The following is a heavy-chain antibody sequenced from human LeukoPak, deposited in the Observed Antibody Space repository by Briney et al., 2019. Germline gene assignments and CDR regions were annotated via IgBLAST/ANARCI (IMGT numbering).Heavy chain of an antibody. CDR3: ARVGMQGGDYFDY. D-gene: IGHD7-27*01. CDR2: IYYSGNT. CDR1: GGSIITTNYY. V-gene: IGHV4-39*07. Sequence: SETLSLTCTVSGGSIITTNYYWGWIRQPPGKGLEWIGSIYYSGNTYYKPSLKSRVTISVDTSKNQFSLKLSSVTAADTAVYYCARVGMQGGDYFDYWGQGTLVTVSS. J-gene: IGHJ4*02.